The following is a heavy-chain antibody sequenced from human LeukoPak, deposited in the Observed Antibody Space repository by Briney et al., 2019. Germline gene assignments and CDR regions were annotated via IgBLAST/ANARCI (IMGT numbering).Heavy chain of an antibody. CDR1: GYTFTGYY. CDR2: INPNSGGT. D-gene: IGHD2-2*01. J-gene: IGHJ5*02. CDR3: ARGLPAAMGDNWFDP. V-gene: IGHV1-2*02. Sequence: ASVTVSCKASGYTFTGYYMHWVRQAPGQGLEWMGWINPNSGGTNYAQKFQGRVTMTRDTSISTAYMELSRLRSDDTAVYYCARGLPAAMGDNWFDPWGQGTLVTVSS.